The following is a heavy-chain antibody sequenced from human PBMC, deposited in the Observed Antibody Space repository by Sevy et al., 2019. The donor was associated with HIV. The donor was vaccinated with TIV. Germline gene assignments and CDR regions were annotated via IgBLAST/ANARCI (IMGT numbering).Heavy chain of an antibody. CDR1: GFTFSSYW. Sequence: GVSLRLSCAASGFTFSSYWMHWVRQAPGKGLVWVSRINSDGSSTSYADSVKGRFTISRDNAKNTLYLQMNSLRAEDTAVYYCARGGLKYSSSSGGDYYYYGMDVWGQGTTVTVSS. D-gene: IGHD6-6*01. V-gene: IGHV3-74*01. CDR3: ARGGLKYSSSSGGDYYYYGMDV. CDR2: INSDGSST. J-gene: IGHJ6*02.